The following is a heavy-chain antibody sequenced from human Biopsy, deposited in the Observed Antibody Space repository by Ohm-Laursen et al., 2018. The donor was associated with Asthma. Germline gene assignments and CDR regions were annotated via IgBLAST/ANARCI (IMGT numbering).Heavy chain of an antibody. V-gene: IGHV3-7*01. J-gene: IGHJ1*01. CDR1: GFTFGDYW. CDR3: ARTFHFWSPYHAEHYQL. D-gene: IGHD3-3*02. Sequence: SLRLSCAAFGFTFGDYWMSWVRQVPGKGLEWVANIKHDGTEKNHVDSLKGRFTISRDNAKNSLYLQMNSLRAEDTAVYYCARTFHFWSPYHAEHYQLRGQGTLVTVPS. CDR2: IKHDGTEK.